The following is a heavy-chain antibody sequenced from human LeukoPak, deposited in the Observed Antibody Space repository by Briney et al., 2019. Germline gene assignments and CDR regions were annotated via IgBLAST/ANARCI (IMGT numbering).Heavy chain of an antibody. Sequence: SQTLSLTCTVSGGSISSGGYYWSWIRQPPGKGLEWIGYIYHSGSTYYNPSLKSRVIISVDRSKNQFSLKLSSVTAADTAVYYCARAYYDILTGYPNVPFDYWGQGTLVTVSS. V-gene: IGHV4-30-2*01. CDR1: GGSISSGGYY. CDR3: ARAYYDILTGYPNVPFDY. D-gene: IGHD3-9*01. J-gene: IGHJ4*02. CDR2: IYHSGST.